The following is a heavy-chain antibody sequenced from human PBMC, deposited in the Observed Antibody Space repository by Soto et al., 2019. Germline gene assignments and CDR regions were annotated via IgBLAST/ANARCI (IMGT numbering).Heavy chain of an antibody. V-gene: IGHV3-21*01. CDR2: ITSSNNYI. Sequence: GSLRLSCAASEFTFSRHTMNWVRQAPGKGLEWVASITSSNNYIYYADSVKGRFTVSRDNAKNSLYLQMNSLRAEDTAIYYCARESSVAIRGVIIDSWGQGALVTVSS. J-gene: IGHJ4*02. D-gene: IGHD3-10*01. CDR1: EFTFSRHT. CDR3: ARESSVAIRGVIIDS.